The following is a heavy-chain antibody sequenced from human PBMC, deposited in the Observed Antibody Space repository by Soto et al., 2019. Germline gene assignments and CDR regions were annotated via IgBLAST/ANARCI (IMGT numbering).Heavy chain of an antibody. D-gene: IGHD3-22*01. CDR2: IIPVFGLV. J-gene: IGHJ6*02. Sequence: QVHLLLQSGAEVKKPGSSVKVSCKASGGTPSNSAISWVRQAPGQGLEWMGGIIPVFGLVKYAQNFQGRVTITADESTDTAYMVLGSLRPEDTAVYYCAGGRIVVVGSRAYYGMDVWGQGTTVTVSS. CDR3: AGGRIVVVGSRAYYGMDV. V-gene: IGHV1-69*01. CDR1: GGTPSNSA.